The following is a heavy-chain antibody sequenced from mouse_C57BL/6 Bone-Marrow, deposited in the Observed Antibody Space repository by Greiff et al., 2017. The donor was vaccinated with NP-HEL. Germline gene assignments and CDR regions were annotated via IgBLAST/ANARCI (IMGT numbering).Heavy chain of an antibody. CDR1: GYTFTSYW. V-gene: IGHV1-50*01. Sequence: QVQLQQPGAELVKPGASVKLSCKASGYTFTSYWMQWVKQRPGQGLEWIGEIDPSDSYTNYNQKFKGKATLTVDTSSRTAYMQRSSLTSEDSAVYYGARDAIYDGYYVDYWGQGTTLTVSS. D-gene: IGHD2-3*01. J-gene: IGHJ2*01. CDR3: ARDAIYDGYYVDY. CDR2: IDPSDSYT.